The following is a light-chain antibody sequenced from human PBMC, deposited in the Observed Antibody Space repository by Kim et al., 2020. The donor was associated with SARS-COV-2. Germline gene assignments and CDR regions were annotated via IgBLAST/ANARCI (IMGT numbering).Light chain of an antibody. J-gene: IGLJ2*01. CDR3: GTWDNSLSAVV. CDR1: CSNIDNNY. V-gene: IGLV1-51*01. CDR2: DNN. Sequence: GQKVTISCAGSCSNIDNNYVSWYQQLPGTAPKLLVYDNNKRPSGIPDRFSGSKSGTSATLGITGLQTGDEADYYCGTWDNSLSAVVFGGGTQLTVL.